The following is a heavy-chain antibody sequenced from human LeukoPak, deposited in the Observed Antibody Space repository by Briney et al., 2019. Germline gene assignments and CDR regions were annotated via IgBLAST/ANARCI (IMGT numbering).Heavy chain of an antibody. V-gene: IGHV4-61*01. D-gene: IGHD1-26*01. CDR3: ARYIVGAIDY. CDR2: IYYSGST. Sequence: SETVSLTCTVSGGAVSSGSYYWSWIRQPPGKGLEWIGYIYYSGSTNYNPSLKSRVTISVDTSKNQFSLKLSSVTAADTAVYYCARYIVGAIDYWGQGTLVTVSS. J-gene: IGHJ4*02. CDR1: GGAVSSGSYY.